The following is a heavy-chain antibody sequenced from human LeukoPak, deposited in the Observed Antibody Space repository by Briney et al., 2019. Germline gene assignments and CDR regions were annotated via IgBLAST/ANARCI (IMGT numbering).Heavy chain of an antibody. J-gene: IGHJ3*02. CDR2: ISGSGGTT. CDR1: GFTFNNYA. D-gene: IGHD2-15*01. V-gene: IGHV3-23*01. CDR3: ARDEIGRSVI. Sequence: GGSLRLSCAASGFTFNNYAMNWVRQAPGKGLEWVSVISGSGGTTYYADSVKGRFTISRDSSKNTLYLQMNSLRAEDTAVYYCARDEIGRSVIWGQGTMVTVSS.